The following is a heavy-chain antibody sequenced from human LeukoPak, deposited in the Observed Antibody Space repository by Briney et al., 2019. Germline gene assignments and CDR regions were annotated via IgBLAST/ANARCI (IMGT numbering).Heavy chain of an antibody. Sequence: PSETLSLTCTVSGGSISSYYWSWIRQPPGKGLEWIGYIYYSGSTNHNPSLKSRVTISVDTSKNQFSLKLSSVTAADTAVYYCARGSGWYWYWGQGTLVTVSS. V-gene: IGHV4-59*01. D-gene: IGHD6-19*01. CDR1: GGSISSYY. CDR2: IYYSGST. J-gene: IGHJ4*02. CDR3: ARGSGWYWY.